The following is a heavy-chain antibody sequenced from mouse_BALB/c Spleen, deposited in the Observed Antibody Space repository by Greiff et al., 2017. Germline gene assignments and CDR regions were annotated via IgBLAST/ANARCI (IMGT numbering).Heavy chain of an antibody. Sequence: EVHLVESGGDLVKPGGSLKLSCAASGFTFSSYGMSWVRQTPDKRLEWVATISSGGSYTYYPDSVKGRFTISRDNAKNTLYLQMSSLKSEDTAMYYCASQGDYDDQAWFAYWGQGTLVTVSA. CDR1: GFTFSSYG. D-gene: IGHD2-4*01. CDR3: ASQGDYDDQAWFAY. J-gene: IGHJ3*01. CDR2: ISSGGSYT. V-gene: IGHV5-6*01.